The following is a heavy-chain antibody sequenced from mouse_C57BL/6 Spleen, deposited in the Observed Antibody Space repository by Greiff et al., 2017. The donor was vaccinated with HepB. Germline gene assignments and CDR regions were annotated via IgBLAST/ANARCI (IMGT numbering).Heavy chain of an antibody. CDR2: IDPANGNT. CDR3: ARDGNYPYYAMDY. V-gene: IGHV14-3*01. D-gene: IGHD2-1*01. CDR1: GFNIKNTY. J-gene: IGHJ4*01. Sequence: EVQRVESVAELVRPGASVKLSCTASGFNIKNTYMHWVKQRPEQGLEWIGRIDPANGNTKYAPKFQGKATITADTSSNTAYLQLSSLTSEDTAIYYCARDGNYPYYAMDYWGQGTSVTVSS.